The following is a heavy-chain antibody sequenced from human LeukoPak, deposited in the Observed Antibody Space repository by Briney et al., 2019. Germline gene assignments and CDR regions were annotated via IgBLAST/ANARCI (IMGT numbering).Heavy chain of an antibody. CDR2: INPSGGSR. D-gene: IGHD5-18*01. CDR3: ASHSGYSYEIGY. Sequence: ASVKVSCKASGYTFTSYYMHWVRQAPGQGLEWMGIINPSGGSRSYAQKFQGRVTMTRDMSTSTVYMELSSLRSEDTAVYYCASHSGYSYEIGYWGQGTLVTVSS. V-gene: IGHV1-46*01. J-gene: IGHJ4*02. CDR1: GYTFTSYY.